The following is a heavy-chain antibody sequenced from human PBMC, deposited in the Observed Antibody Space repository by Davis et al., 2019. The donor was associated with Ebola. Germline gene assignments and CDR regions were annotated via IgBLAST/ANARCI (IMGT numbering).Heavy chain of an antibody. CDR3: ASGWWSRGIDY. Sequence: HSQTLSLTCAISGDSLSSNSVAWNSIRQSPSRGLAWLGRTYYNSKWYHDYALSVKSRITINLDTSKNQFSLQLNSVTPEDTAMYYCASGWWSRGIDYWGLGSLVTVSS. D-gene: IGHD2-15*01. V-gene: IGHV6-1*01. CDR1: GDSLSSNSVA. J-gene: IGHJ4*02. CDR2: TYYNSKWYH.